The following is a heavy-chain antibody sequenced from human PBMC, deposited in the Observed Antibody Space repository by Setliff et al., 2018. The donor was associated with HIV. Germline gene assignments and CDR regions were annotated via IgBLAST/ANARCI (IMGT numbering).Heavy chain of an antibody. V-gene: IGHV4-4*09. J-gene: IGHJ4*02. CDR1: DDSFSNYD. CDR3: ARLGRAIDDGGSSLRLDF. CDR2: ISSSGTT. D-gene: IGHD2-21*01. Sequence: SETLSLTCVVSDDSFSNYDWTWIRQSPGKALEWIGYISSSGTTNYNPTLRSRVTISMETSNTRFSLWLRSATDADTATYFCARLGRAIDDGGSSLRLDFWGQGMLVTVSS.